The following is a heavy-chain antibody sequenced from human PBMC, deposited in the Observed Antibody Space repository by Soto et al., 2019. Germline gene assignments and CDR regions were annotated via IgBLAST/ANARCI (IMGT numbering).Heavy chain of an antibody. Sequence: KVSCKASGYTFTGYYMHWVRQAPGQGLEWMGWINPNSGGTNYAQKFQGWVTMTRDTSISTAYMELSRLRSDDTAVYYCARAYCSGGSCLTNPNDAFDIWGQGTMVTVS. CDR3: ARAYCSGGSCLTNPNDAFDI. CDR1: GYTFTGYY. J-gene: IGHJ3*02. D-gene: IGHD2-15*01. V-gene: IGHV1-2*04. CDR2: INPNSGGT.